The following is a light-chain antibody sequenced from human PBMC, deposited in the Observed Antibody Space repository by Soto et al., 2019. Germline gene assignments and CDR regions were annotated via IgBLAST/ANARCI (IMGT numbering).Light chain of an antibody. J-gene: IGKJ4*01. CDR1: QSVSISY. CDR2: GAS. Sequence: EIVLTQSPGTLSLSPGERSTLSFMASQSVSISYLAWYQQKPGQAPRLLIYGASTRATDIPARFSAGGSGTEFTLTISSLQSEDFAVYYCQQYNSWLTFGGGTKVDI. V-gene: IGKV3-15*01. CDR3: QQYNSWLT.